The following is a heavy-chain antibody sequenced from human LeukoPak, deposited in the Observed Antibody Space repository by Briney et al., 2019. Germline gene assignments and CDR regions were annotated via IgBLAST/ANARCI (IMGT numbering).Heavy chain of an antibody. D-gene: IGHD4-11*01. Sequence: SVKVSCKTSGFTFTRSAMQWVRQARGQPLEWIGWIVVGSGSTDYAQKLQERVTITRDMSTSTAYMELSSLTSEDTAVYYCAADNDYSVQQWLPRGAYWGQGTLVTVSS. V-gene: IGHV1-58*02. CDR3: AADNDYSVQQWLPRGAY. CDR2: IVVGSGST. J-gene: IGHJ4*02. CDR1: GFTFTRSA.